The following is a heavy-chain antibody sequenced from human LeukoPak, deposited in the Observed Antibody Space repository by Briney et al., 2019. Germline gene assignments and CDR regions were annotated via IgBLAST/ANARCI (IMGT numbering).Heavy chain of an antibody. D-gene: IGHD6-13*01. V-gene: IGHV3-7*04. CDR3: ARVAAAVPDQ. J-gene: IGHJ5*02. CDR2: IKQDGTEK. CDR1: GFTFTTYR. Sequence: GGSLRLSCAASGFTFTTYRMSWVRQAPGKGLEWVANIKQDGTEKYYMDSVKGRFTISRDNAKNSLDLQMSSLRADDTAVYYCARVAAAVPDQWGQGTLVTVSS.